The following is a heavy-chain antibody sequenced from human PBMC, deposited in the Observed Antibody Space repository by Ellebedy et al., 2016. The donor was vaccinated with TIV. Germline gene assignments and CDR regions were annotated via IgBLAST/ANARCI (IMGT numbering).Heavy chain of an antibody. CDR2: IIRSGSP. D-gene: IGHD3-9*01. CDR3: ARARGISRYFDWPTSPPYI. Sequence: MPSETLSLTCAVYGGSFSDYDWNWIRQPPGKGLEWIGEIIRSGSPNYNPSLKSRVTISVDTSNNQLSLNLSSVTAADTAVYYCARARGISRYFDWPTSPPYIWGQGTMVTVSS. V-gene: IGHV4-34*12. CDR1: GGSFSDYD. J-gene: IGHJ3*02.